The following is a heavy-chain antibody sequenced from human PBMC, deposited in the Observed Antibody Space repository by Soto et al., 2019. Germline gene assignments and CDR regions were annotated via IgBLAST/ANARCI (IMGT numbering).Heavy chain of an antibody. CDR1: VYALTSYY. CDR3: ARDRYSSSWYYYYGMDV. V-gene: IGHV1-2*04. CDR2: INPNSGGT. Sequence: SVNVSCKASVYALTSYYMHLVRQAPGQGLEWMGWINPNSGGTNYEQKFQGWVTMTRDTSISTAYMELSRLSSDDTAVYYCARDRYSSSWYYYYGMDVWGQGTTVTVSS. D-gene: IGHD6-13*01. J-gene: IGHJ6*02.